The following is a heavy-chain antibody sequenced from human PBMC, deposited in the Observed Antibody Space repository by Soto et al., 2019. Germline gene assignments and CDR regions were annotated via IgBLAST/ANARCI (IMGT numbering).Heavy chain of an antibody. V-gene: IGHV1-3*01. J-gene: IGHJ4*02. CDR3: ERDLLAARPMYYFDY. CDR1: GYTFTSYA. Sequence: ASLKVSCKASGYTFTSYAMHWVRQAPGQRLEWMGWINAGNGNTKYSQKFQGRVTITRDTSASTAYMELSSLRSEDTAVYYCERDLLAARPMYYFDYWGQGTLVTVSS. CDR2: INAGNGNT. D-gene: IGHD6-6*01.